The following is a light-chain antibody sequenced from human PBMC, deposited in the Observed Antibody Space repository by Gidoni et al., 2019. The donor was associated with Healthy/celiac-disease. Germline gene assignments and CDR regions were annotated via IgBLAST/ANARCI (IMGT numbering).Light chain of an antibody. CDR1: QSISSW. CDR2: KAS. CDR3: QQYNSYPLT. Sequence: DIQMTQSPSTLSASVGDRVTITCRASQSISSWLAWYQQKPGNAPKLLIYKASSLESGVPTRFSGSGSGTEFTLTISSLQPDDFATYYCQQYNSYPLTFGGGTKVEIK. J-gene: IGKJ4*01. V-gene: IGKV1-5*03.